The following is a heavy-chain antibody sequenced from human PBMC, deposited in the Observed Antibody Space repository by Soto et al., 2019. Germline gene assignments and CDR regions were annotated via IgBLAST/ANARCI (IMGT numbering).Heavy chain of an antibody. CDR1: GGSIRSGDYY. CDR2: IYYSGST. J-gene: IGHJ4*02. CDR3: ARAQGSGFLVS. D-gene: IGHD3-10*01. V-gene: IGHV4-30-4*01. Sequence: QVQLQESGPGLVKPSQTLSLTCTVSGGSIRSGDYYWSWFRQPPGKGLEWFGYIYYSGSTYYNPSLKSRFTISVDTYKYQFSLKLSSVTAAGTAVYYCARAQGSGFLVSWGQGTLVTVSS.